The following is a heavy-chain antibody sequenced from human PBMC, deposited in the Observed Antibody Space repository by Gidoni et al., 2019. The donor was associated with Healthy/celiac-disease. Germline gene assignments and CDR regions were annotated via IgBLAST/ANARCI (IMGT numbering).Heavy chain of an antibody. J-gene: IGHJ3*02. D-gene: IGHD6-13*01. CDR1: GVSVSSGCYY. CDR2: IYYSGST. Sequence: QLQLQESGPGLVKPSATLSLTCTVSGVSVSSGCYYWSWIRQPPGKGLEWIGYIYYSGSTNYNPSLKSRVTISVDTSKNQFSLKLSSVTAADTAVYYCARVRVGIAAAGTAFDIWGQGTMVTVSS. CDR3: ARVRVGIAAAGTAFDI. V-gene: IGHV4-61*01.